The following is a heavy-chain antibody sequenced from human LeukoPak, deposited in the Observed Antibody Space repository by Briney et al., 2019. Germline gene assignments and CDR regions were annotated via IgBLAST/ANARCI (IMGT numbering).Heavy chain of an antibody. J-gene: IGHJ4*02. CDR3: ARAAKDSSGYYHYYFGY. V-gene: IGHV4-59*01. CDR2: IYYSGST. D-gene: IGHD3-22*01. CDR1: GGSISSYY. Sequence: SETLSLTCTVSGGSISSYYWSWIRQPPGKGLEWIGYIYYSGSTNYNPSLKSRVTISVDTSKNQFSLKLSSVTAADTAVYYCARAAKDSSGYYHYYFGYWGQGTLVTVSS.